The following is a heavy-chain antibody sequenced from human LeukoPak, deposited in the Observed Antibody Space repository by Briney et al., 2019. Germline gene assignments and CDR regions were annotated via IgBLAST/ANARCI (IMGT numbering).Heavy chain of an antibody. J-gene: IGHJ4*02. CDR1: GYAFTGYY. CDR3: ASISPVTTNIIDY. CDR2: INPNSGGT. V-gene: IGHV1-2*06. D-gene: IGHD4-17*01. Sequence: ASVKVSCKASGYAFTGYYMHWVRQAPGQGLEWMGRINPNSGGTNYAQKFQGRVTMTRDTSISTAYMELSRLRSDDTAVYYCASISPVTTNIIDYWGQGTLVTVSS.